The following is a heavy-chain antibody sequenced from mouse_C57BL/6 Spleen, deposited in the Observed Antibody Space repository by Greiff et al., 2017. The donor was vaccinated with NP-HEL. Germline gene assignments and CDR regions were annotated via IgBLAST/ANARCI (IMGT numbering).Heavy chain of an antibody. Sequence: DVMLVESGGGLVQPGGSLKLSCAASGFTFSDYYMYWVRQTPEKRLEWVAYISNGGGSTYYPDTVKGRFTISRDNAKNTLYLQMSRLKSEDTAMYYCARPLGSSWFAYWGQGTLVTVSA. V-gene: IGHV5-12*01. CDR1: GFTFSDYY. CDR2: ISNGGGST. J-gene: IGHJ3*01. D-gene: IGHD2-14*01. CDR3: ARPLGSSWFAY.